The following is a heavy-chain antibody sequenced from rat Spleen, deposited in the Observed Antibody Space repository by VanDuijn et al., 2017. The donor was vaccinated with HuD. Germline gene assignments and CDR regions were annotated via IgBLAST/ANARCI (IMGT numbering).Heavy chain of an antibody. D-gene: IGHD1-4*01. CDR2: ISYDGSST. CDR1: GFTFSDYY. CDR3: ARHRDGGITLFDY. J-gene: IGHJ2*01. V-gene: IGHV5-7*01. Sequence: EVQLVESGGGLVEPGGSLKVSCTASGFTFSDYYMAWVRQAPTKGLEWVATISYDGSSTYYRDSVKGRFTISRDNAKSTLYLQMDSLRSEDTATYYCARHRDGGITLFDYWGQGVMVTVSS.